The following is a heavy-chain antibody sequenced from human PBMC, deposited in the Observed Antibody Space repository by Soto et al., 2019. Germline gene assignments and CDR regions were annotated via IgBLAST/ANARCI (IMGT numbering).Heavy chain of an antibody. J-gene: IGHJ5*02. CDR2: IDGSGGIT. CDR1: GSPFGTTA. CDR3: VKNSGWFNT. Sequence: QLLQSGEGLLKPGGPLTLSCEASGSPFGTTAMSWVRQAPGEGLEWVSTIDGSGGITYYADSVKGRFTISRDNSRNTVYLQMNSLRGDDTALYYCVKNSGWFNTWGQGALVTVSS. D-gene: IGHD3-10*01. V-gene: IGHV3-23*01.